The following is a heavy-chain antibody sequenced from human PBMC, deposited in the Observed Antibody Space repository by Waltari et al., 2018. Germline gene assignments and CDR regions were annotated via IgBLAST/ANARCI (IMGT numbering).Heavy chain of an antibody. Sequence: QVRLVQSGAEVQKPGSSVKVSCKAFGGSFSSYSIHWVRQAPGQGLEWMGGIIPVFGTANYAQKFQDRLAITADESTSTAYMELSSLRSEDTAAYYCTTSSYCGTTTCYQYYGMDVWGQGTTVTVSS. CDR2: IIPVFGTA. V-gene: IGHV1-69*01. CDR1: GGSFSSYS. D-gene: IGHD2-2*01. J-gene: IGHJ6*02. CDR3: TTSSYCGTTTCYQYYGMDV.